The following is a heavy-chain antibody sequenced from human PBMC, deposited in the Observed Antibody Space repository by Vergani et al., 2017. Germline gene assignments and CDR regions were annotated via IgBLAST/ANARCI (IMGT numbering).Heavy chain of an antibody. CDR2: MNHNSGNT. V-gene: IGHV1-8*01. D-gene: IGHD4-17*01. Sequence: QVQLVQSGAEVMKPGASVKVSCKASGYTFTSYDINWVRQATGQGLEWMGWMNHNSGNTGYAQKFQGRVTMTRKTSISTAYMELSSLRSEDTAVYYCARSTVTTENDPFDYWGQGTLVTVSS. J-gene: IGHJ4*02. CDR1: GYTFTSYD. CDR3: ARSTVTTENDPFDY.